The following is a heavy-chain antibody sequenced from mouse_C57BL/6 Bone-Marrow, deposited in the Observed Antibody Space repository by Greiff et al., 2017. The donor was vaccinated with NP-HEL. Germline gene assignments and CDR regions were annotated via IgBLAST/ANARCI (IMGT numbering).Heavy chain of an antibody. V-gene: IGHV1-64*01. J-gene: IGHJ3*01. CDR1: GYTFTSYW. D-gene: IGHD3-2*02. CDR3: ARGGTRTAHATGAWFAY. CDR2: IHPNSGST. Sequence: QVQLQQPGAELVKPGASVKLSCKASGYTFTSYWMHWVKQRPGQGLEWIGMIHPNSGSTNYNEKFKSKATLTVDKSSSTAYMQLSSLTSEDSAVYYCARGGTRTAHATGAWFAYWGQGTLVTVSA.